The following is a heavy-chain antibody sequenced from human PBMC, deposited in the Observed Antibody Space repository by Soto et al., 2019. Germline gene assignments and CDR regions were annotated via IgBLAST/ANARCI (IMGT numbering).Heavy chain of an antibody. CDR3: ARYNQWELLYYFDY. V-gene: IGHV3-11*01. CDR1: GFTFSDYY. J-gene: IGHJ4*02. D-gene: IGHD1-26*01. CDR2: ISSSGSTI. Sequence: GGSLRLSCAASGFTFSDYYMSWIRQAPGKGLEWVSYISSSGSTIYYADSVKGRFTISRDNAKNSLYLQMNSLRAEDTAVYYCARYNQWELLYYFDYWGQGTLVTVSS.